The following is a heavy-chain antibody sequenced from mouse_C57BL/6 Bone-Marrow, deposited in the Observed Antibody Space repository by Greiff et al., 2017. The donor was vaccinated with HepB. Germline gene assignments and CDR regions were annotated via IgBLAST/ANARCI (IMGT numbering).Heavy chain of an antibody. CDR1: GYTFTSYG. J-gene: IGHJ3*01. V-gene: IGHV1-81*01. D-gene: IGHD2-13*01. Sequence: VHLVESGAELARPGASVKLSCKASGYTFTSYGISWVKQRTGQGLEWIGEIYPRSGNTYYNEKFKGKATLTADKSSSTAYMELRSLTSEDSAVYFCARPLYYSGYAWFAYWGQGTLVTVSA. CDR2: IYPRSGNT. CDR3: ARPLYYSGYAWFAY.